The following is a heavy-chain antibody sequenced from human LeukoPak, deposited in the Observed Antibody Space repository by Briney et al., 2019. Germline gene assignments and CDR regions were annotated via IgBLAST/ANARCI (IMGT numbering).Heavy chain of an antibody. Sequence: SETLSLTCTVSGGSISSGGYYWSWIRQHPGKGLEWIGYIYYSGSTYYNPSLKSRVTISVDTSKNQFSLKLSSVTAADTAVYCCARWGMGYYFDYWGEGTLVTVSS. CDR2: IYYSGST. CDR3: ARWGMGYYFDY. D-gene: IGHD3-16*01. CDR1: GGSISSGGYY. J-gene: IGHJ4*02. V-gene: IGHV4-31*03.